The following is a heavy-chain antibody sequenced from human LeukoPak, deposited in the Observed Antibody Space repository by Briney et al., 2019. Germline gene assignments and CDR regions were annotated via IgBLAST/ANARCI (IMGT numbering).Heavy chain of an antibody. D-gene: IGHD2-21*02. CDR3: ATFRGDGALDI. V-gene: IGHV3-7*02. J-gene: IGHJ3*02. Sequence: PGGSLRLSCAASGFTFSSYWMSWGRQAPGKGVEWVANIKEDGSDKYYVDSVKGRFTMSRDNAKHSLYLQMNSLRGEDPAVYYCATFRGDGALDIWGQGTMVTVSS. CDR1: GFTFSSYW. CDR2: IKEDGSDK.